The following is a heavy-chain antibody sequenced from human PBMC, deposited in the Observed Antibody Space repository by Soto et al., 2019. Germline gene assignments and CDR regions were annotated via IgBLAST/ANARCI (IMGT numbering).Heavy chain of an antibody. Sequence: SETLSLTCTVSGGSISNSYWSWIRQSPGKGLEWIGYIYSNGNTNYNPSLKSRLTISIDPSKNQFSLKLSSLSAADTAVYYCARHVNLPLAGTGFDPWGRGTLVTVSS. CDR3: ARHVNLPLAGTGFDP. CDR1: GGSISNSY. CDR2: IYSNGNT. J-gene: IGHJ5*02. V-gene: IGHV4-59*08. D-gene: IGHD6-19*01.